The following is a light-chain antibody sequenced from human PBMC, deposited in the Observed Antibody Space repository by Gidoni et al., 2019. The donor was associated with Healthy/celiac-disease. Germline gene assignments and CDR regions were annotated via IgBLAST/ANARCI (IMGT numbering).Light chain of an antibody. J-gene: IGKJ4*01. V-gene: IGKV1-39*01. CDR1: QSISRS. Sequence: DIQMTQSPSSLSASVGDRVTITFRASQSISRSLNWYQQKPGKAPKLLIYAASSLQSGVPSRFSGSGSGTDFTLTISSLQPEDFATYYCQQSYSTPRLTFGGGTKVEIK. CDR2: AAS. CDR3: QQSYSTPRLT.